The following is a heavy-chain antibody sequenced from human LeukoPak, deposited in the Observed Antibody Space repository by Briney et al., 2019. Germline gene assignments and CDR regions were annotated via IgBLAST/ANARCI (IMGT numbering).Heavy chain of an antibody. CDR2: ISGSGGST. J-gene: IGHJ4*02. Sequence: GGSLRLSCAASGFTFSDYWMHWVRQAPGKGLEWVSAISGSGGSTYYADSVKGRFTISRDNSKNTLYLQMNSLRAEDTAVYYCAKNPLGYCSSTSCYTLPVDYWGQGTLVTVSS. CDR1: GFTFSDYW. CDR3: AKNPLGYCSSTSCYTLPVDY. D-gene: IGHD2-2*01. V-gene: IGHV3-23*01.